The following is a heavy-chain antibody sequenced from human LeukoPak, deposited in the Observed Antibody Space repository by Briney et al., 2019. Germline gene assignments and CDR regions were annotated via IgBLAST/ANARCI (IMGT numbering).Heavy chain of an antibody. CDR2: IRYEGSNK. J-gene: IGHJ5*02. V-gene: IGHV3-30*02. D-gene: IGHD2-21*01. CDR1: GFTFSSYG. CDR3: AKGVYYNWFDP. Sequence: GGSLRLSCAASGFTFSSYGMHWVRQAPGKGLEWVAFIRYEGSNKYYADSVKGRFTISRDNSKNTLYLQMNSLRAEDTAVYYCAKGVYYNWFDPWGQGTLVTVSS.